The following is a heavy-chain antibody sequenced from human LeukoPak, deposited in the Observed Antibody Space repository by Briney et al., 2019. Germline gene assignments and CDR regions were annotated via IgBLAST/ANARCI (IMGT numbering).Heavy chain of an antibody. V-gene: IGHV3-48*01. CDR1: GFTFSSYS. CDR3: ARGISMAFDI. Sequence: PGGSLRLSCAASGFTFSSYSMNWVRQAPGKGLEWVSYISSSSTIYYADSVKGRFTISRDNAKNSLYLQMNSLRAEDTAVYYCARGISMAFDIWGQGTMVTVSS. D-gene: IGHD2/OR15-2a*01. J-gene: IGHJ3*02. CDR2: ISSSSTI.